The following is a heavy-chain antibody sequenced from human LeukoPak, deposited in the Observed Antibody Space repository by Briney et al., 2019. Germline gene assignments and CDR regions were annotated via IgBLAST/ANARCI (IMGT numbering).Heavy chain of an antibody. Sequence: SETLSLTCTVSGVSISSYYWSWIRRPPGKGLEWIGSIYYSGSTYYNPSLKSRVTISVDTSKNQFSLKLSSVTAADTAVYYCAAPTRGYCSGGSCSTDYWGQGTLVTVSS. CDR3: AAPTRGYCSGGSCSTDY. D-gene: IGHD2-15*01. CDR1: GVSISSYY. V-gene: IGHV4-59*04. J-gene: IGHJ4*02. CDR2: IYYSGST.